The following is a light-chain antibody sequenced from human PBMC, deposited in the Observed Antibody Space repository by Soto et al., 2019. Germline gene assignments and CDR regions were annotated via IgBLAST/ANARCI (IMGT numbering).Light chain of an antibody. J-gene: IGKJ4*01. CDR3: QYLNSYPLT. V-gene: IGKV1-9*01. CDR1: QGISTH. Sequence: DIQLTQSPIFLPASVGDRVTITCRASQGISTHLAWYQQKPGKAPKLLIYLASTLQSGVPLRFSGSGSGTEFTLTISSLQPEDFATYYCQYLNSYPLTFGGGTKVESK. CDR2: LAS.